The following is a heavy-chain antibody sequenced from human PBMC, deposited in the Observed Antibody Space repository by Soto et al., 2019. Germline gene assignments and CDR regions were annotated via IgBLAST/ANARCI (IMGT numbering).Heavy chain of an antibody. J-gene: IGHJ5*02. V-gene: IGHV4-59*12. CDR2: IYLGGSI. Sequence: SETLSLTCSVSGASISTYYWTWIRQTPGKGLEWIGYIYLGGSINYNPSFKSRVIISVDTSKNHFSVKLSSVTAADTAVYYCARVEVPESSSWHPCDPWGQGTLVTVSS. CDR1: GASISTYY. D-gene: IGHD6-13*01. CDR3: ARVEVPESSSWHPCDP.